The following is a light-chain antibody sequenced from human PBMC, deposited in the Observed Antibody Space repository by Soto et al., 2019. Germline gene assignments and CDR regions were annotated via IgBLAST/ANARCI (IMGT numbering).Light chain of an antibody. CDR3: SSYTSSSTRV. Sequence: QSVLTQPASVSGSPGQSITISCTGTSSDVGGYNYVSWYQQHPGKAPKLMIYEVSNRPSGVSNRFSGSKSGNTASLTISGRLAEDEADYYCSSYTSSSTRVFGGGTKLTVL. V-gene: IGLV2-14*01. CDR2: EVS. CDR1: SSDVGGYNY. J-gene: IGLJ2*01.